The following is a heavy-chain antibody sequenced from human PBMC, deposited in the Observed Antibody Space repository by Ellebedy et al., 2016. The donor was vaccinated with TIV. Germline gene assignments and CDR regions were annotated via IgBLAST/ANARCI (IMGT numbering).Heavy chain of an antibody. CDR1: GGSISSTNW. CDR2: IYPSGST. D-gene: IGHD2-15*01. CDR3: ARGVCSGGSGPATTFDY. J-gene: IGHJ4*02. Sequence: MPSEILSLTCAVSGGSISSTNWWSWVRQPPGKGLEWIGEIYPSGSTNYNPSLKSRVTISVDKSKNQFSLKLVSVTAAETAVYYCARGVCSGGSGPATTFDYWGQGTLVTVSS. V-gene: IGHV4-4*02.